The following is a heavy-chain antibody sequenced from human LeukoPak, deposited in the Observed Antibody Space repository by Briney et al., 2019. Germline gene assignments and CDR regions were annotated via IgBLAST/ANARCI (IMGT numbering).Heavy chain of an antibody. CDR1: GGSFSGYY. V-gene: IGHV4-34*01. Sequence: SETLSLTCAVYGGSFSGYYWSWIRQPPGKGLEWIGEINHSGSTNYNPSLKSRVTISVDTSKNQFSLKLSSVTAADTAVYYCVRGPTTVQGGGFDYWGQGTLVTVSP. J-gene: IGHJ4*02. D-gene: IGHD4-17*01. CDR2: INHSGST. CDR3: VRGPTTVQGGGFDY.